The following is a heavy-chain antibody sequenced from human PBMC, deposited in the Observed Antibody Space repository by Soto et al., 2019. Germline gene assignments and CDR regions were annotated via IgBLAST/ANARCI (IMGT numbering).Heavy chain of an antibody. J-gene: IGHJ4*02. V-gene: IGHV1-69*08. CDR3: ARDYYDSSGYYPFDY. CDR2: IIPILGIA. Sequence: QVQLVQSGAEVKKPGSSVKVSCKASGGTFSSYTISWVRQAPGQGLEWMGRIIPILGIANYAQKFQGRVTITADKSTSTDYMELSRLRSEDTAVYYCARDYYDSSGYYPFDYWGQGTLVTVSS. D-gene: IGHD3-22*01. CDR1: GGTFSSYT.